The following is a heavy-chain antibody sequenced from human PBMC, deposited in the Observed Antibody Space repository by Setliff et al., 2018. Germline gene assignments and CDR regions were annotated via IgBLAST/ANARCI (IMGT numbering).Heavy chain of an antibody. Sequence: GGSLRLSCAASGFSFSNHGMHWVRQAPGKGLEWVVFIRHDGNNKYYKDSVRGRFTISRDNSKNTVYLQMNSLRPEDTAVYFCAKELIEVLMTGLEFWGQGTMVTVSS. D-gene: IGHD3-22*01. J-gene: IGHJ4*02. CDR3: AKELIEVLMTGLEF. V-gene: IGHV3-30*02. CDR2: IRHDGNNK. CDR1: GFSFSNHG.